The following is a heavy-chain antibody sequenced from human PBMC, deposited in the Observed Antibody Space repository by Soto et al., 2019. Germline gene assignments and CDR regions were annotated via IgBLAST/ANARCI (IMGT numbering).Heavy chain of an antibody. V-gene: IGHV1-69*02. CDR1: GGTLSSYP. D-gene: IGHD6-25*01. CDR3: ASVVASPAAEGYYFQS. CDR2: IVPILRIA. J-gene: IGHJ4*02. Sequence: QVQLVQSGAEVRKPESSVKVSCRASGGTLSSYPISWVRQAPGQGLEWMGRIVPILRIANYAQKFQGRVTITPDTSTNTPYMELSSLTSEDTAVYYCASVVASPAAEGYYFQSWGQGTLVSVSP.